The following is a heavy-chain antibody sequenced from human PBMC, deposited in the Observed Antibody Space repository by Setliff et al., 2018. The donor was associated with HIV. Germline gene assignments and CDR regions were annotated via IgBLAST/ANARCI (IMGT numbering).Heavy chain of an antibody. CDR2: IYATGST. D-gene: IGHD2-15*01. Sequence: SETLSLTCTVSGGSVSNQYWSWIRQTAGKGLEWIGRIYATGSTNYNPSPKGRITMTLDTSRNQFPLQLTSVTAADAAVYYCAGRSMVEVTRGYYYYALDVWGQGTTVTVSS. V-gene: IGHV4-4*07. CDR3: AGRSMVEVTRGYYYYALDV. J-gene: IGHJ6*02. CDR1: GGSVSNQY.